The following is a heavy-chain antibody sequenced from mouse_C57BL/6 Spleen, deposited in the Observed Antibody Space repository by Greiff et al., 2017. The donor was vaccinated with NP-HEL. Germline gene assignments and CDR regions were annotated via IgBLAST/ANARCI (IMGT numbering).Heavy chain of an antibody. D-gene: IGHD1-1*01. V-gene: IGHV1-12*01. J-gene: IGHJ1*03. CDR1: GYTFTSYN. CDR3: ARWDYYGSGGYFDV. Sequence: LQQSGAELVRPGASVKMSCKASGYTFTSYNMHWVKQTPRQGLEWIGAIYPGNGDTSYNQKFKGKATLTVDKSSSTAYMQLSSLTSEDSAVYFCARWDYYGSGGYFDVWGTGTTVTVSS. CDR2: IYPGNGDT.